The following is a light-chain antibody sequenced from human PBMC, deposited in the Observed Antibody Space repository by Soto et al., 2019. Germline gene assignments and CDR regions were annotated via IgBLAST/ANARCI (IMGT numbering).Light chain of an antibody. CDR3: QHYNSYSHT. Sequence: DIQMTQSPSTLSASVGDRVTITCRASQSISSWLAWYQQKPGKAPKLLIYKASSLESGVPSRFSGSGSGTDFTLTISSLQPDDFATYYCQHYNSYSHTVGQGTKLEIK. CDR1: QSISSW. V-gene: IGKV1-5*03. CDR2: KAS. J-gene: IGKJ2*01.